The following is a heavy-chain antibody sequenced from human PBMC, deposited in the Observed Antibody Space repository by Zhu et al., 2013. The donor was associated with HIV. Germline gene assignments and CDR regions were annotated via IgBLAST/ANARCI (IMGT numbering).Heavy chain of an antibody. D-gene: IGHD6-13*01. CDR1: GGTFSSYA. J-gene: IGHJ4*02. CDR2: MNPNSGNT. CDR3: ARVPFAAGTGVCYFDY. Sequence: QVQLVQSGAEVKKPGSSVKVSCKASGGTFSSYAISWVRQATGQGLEWMGWMNPNSGNTGYAQKFQGRVTMTRNTSISTAYMELSSLRSEDTAVYYCARVPFAAGTGVCYFDYWGQGTLVTVSS. V-gene: IGHV1-8*02.